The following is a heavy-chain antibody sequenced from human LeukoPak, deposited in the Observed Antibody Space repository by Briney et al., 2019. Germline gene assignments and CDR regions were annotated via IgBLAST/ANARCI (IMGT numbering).Heavy chain of an antibody. D-gene: IGHD3-10*01. CDR3: ASGRMVQGVSGFDY. J-gene: IGHJ4*02. V-gene: IGHV3-53*01. CDR1: GFTVSSNY. Sequence: GGSLRLSCAASGFTVSSNYMSWVRQAPGKGLEWVSIIYSGGSTYYADSVKGRFTISRDNSKNTLYLQMNSLRAEDTAVYYCASGRMVQGVSGFDYWGQGTLVTVSS. CDR2: IYSGGST.